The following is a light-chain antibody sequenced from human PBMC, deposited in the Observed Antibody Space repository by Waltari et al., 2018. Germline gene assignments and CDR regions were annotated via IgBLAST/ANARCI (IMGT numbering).Light chain of an antibody. V-gene: IGKV3D-15*01. Sequence: IVMTQSPATLSLSPGERATLSCRASPSVRSTFAWFQQKPGQPPRLRIYGTSTRATGIPARFTGCGSGTEFSLTISSLQPEDFATYYCQQYDYWPWTFGQGTRVETK. CDR3: QQYDYWPWT. CDR2: GTS. J-gene: IGKJ1*01. CDR1: PSVRST.